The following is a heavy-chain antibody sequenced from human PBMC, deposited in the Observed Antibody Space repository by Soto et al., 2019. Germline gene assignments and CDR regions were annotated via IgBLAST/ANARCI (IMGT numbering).Heavy chain of an antibody. CDR3: ATVVESIAAAGNVKNWFDP. CDR2: FDPEDGET. D-gene: IGHD6-13*01. CDR1: GYTLTELS. V-gene: IGHV1-24*01. Sequence: ASVKVSCKVSGYTLTELSMHWVRQAPGEGLEWMGGFDPEDGETIYAQKFQGRVTMTEDTSTDTAYMELSSLRSEDTAVYYCATVVESIAAAGNVKNWFDPWGQGTLVTVSS. J-gene: IGHJ5*02.